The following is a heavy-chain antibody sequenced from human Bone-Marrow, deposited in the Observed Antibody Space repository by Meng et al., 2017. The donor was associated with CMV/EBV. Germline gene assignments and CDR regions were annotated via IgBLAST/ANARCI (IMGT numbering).Heavy chain of an antibody. CDR2: INSDGSTT. CDR1: GFTFSSYW. J-gene: IGHJ4*02. D-gene: IGHD3-16*01. V-gene: IGHV3-74*01. CDR3: ARDKTVRGTLPYFFDL. Sequence: GESLKISCAASGFTFSSYWMHWVRQAPGKGLVWVSRINSDGSTTRYADSVKGRFTISRDNARNTLYLQMNSLRAEDTTVYYCARDKTVRGTLPYFFDLWGQGTLVTVSS.